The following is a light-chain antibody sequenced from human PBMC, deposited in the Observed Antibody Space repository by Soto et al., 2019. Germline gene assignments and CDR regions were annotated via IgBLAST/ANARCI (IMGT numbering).Light chain of an antibody. CDR2: GAS. Sequence: EIVLTQSPGTLSLSPGERATLSCRASQSISSTYLAWYQQKPGQAPRLLFYGASSMATDITDRFSGSGSGTDLTLTISRLEPEDFAVYYCLQYGSSPPWTFGQGTKVEIK. V-gene: IGKV3-20*01. CDR1: QSISSTY. CDR3: LQYGSSPPWT. J-gene: IGKJ1*01.